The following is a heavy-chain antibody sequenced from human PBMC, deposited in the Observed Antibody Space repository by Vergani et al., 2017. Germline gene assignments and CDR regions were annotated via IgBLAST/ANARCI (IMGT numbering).Heavy chain of an antibody. D-gene: IGHD3-22*01. CDR2: FNPNSGGT. Sequence: QVQLVQSGAEVKKPGASVKVSCKASGYTFTGYYMHWVRQAPGQGLEWMGWFNPNSGGTNYAQKFQGRVTMTRDTSISTAYMELSRLRSDDTAVYYCARVPPHYYDSRGTNGFDYWGQGTLVTVSS. J-gene: IGHJ4*02. CDR1: GYTFTGYY. V-gene: IGHV1-2*02. CDR3: ARVPPHYYDSRGTNGFDY.